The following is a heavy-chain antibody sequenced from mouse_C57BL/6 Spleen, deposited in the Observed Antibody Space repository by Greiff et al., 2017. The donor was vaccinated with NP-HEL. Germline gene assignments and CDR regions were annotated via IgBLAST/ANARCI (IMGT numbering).Heavy chain of an antibody. V-gene: IGHV3-6*01. D-gene: IGHD1-1*02. J-gene: IGHJ2*01. CDR2: ISYDGSN. CDR3: ASGYGAFDY. CDR1: GYSITSGYY. Sequence: VQLKESGPGLVKPSQSLSLTCSVTGYSITSGYYWNWIRQFPGNKLEWMGYISYDGSNNYNPSLKNRISITRDTSKNQFFLKLNSVTTEDTATYYCASGYGAFDYWGQGTTLTVSS.